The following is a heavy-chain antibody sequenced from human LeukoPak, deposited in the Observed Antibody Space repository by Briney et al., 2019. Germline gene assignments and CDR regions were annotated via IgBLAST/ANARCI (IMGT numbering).Heavy chain of an antibody. CDR3: ARGVEQWVLGFQH. CDR2: INAGNGNT. CDR1: GYTFTSYA. D-gene: IGHD6-19*01. J-gene: IGHJ1*01. V-gene: IGHV1-3*01. Sequence: ASVKVSCKASGYTFTSYAMHWVRQAPGQRLEWMGWINAGNGNTKYSQKFQGRVTITRGTSASTAYMELSSLRSEDTAVYYCARGVEQWVLGFQHWGQGTLVTVSS.